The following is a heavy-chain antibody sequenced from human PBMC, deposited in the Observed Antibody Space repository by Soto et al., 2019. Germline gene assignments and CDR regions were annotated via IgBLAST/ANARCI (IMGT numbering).Heavy chain of an antibody. Sequence: GGSLRLSCAASGFTFSDYYMSWIRQAPGKGLEWVSYISSSGSTMYYADSVKGRFTISRDNAKNSLYLQMNSLRAEDTAVYYCAREADTAMALDYRGQGTLVTVSS. V-gene: IGHV3-11*01. CDR2: ISSSGSTM. D-gene: IGHD5-18*01. CDR3: AREADTAMALDY. J-gene: IGHJ4*02. CDR1: GFTFSDYY.